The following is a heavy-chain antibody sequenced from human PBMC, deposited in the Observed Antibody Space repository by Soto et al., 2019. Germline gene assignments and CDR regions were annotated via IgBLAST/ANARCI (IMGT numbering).Heavy chain of an antibody. V-gene: IGHV3-30-3*01. D-gene: IGHD3-3*01. CDR3: ARVSYYDFWSGYYAYYSSLDY. CDR1: GFTFSSYA. Sequence: QVQLVESGGGVVQPGRSLRLSCAASGFTFSSYAMHWVRQARGKGLEWVAVISYDGSNKYYADSVKGRFTISRDNSKNTLYLQMNSLRAEDTAVYYCARVSYYDFWSGYYAYYSSLDYWGQGTLVTVSS. CDR2: ISYDGSNK. J-gene: IGHJ4*02.